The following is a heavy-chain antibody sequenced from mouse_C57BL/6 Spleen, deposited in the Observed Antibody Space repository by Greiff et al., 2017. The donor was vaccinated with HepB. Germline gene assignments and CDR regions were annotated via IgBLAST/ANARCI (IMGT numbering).Heavy chain of an antibody. CDR2: ISYSGST. J-gene: IGHJ2*01. CDR3: ARYYYGSSYDYFDY. V-gene: IGHV3-8*01. CDR1: GYSITSDY. Sequence: EVQLQESGPGLAKPSQTLSLTCSVTGYSITSDYWNWIRKLPGNKLEYMGYISYSGSTYYNPSLKSRISITRDTSKNQYYLQLNSVTTEDTATYYCARYYYGSSYDYFDYWGQGTTLTVSS. D-gene: IGHD1-1*01.